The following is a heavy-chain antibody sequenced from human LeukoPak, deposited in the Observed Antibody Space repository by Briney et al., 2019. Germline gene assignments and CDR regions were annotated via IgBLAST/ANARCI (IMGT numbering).Heavy chain of an antibody. J-gene: IGHJ5*02. V-gene: IGHV3-30*04. Sequence: GGSLRLSCAASGFTFSSYAMHWVRQAPGKGLEWVAVISCDGSNKYYADSVKGRFTISRDNSKNTLYLQMNSLRAEDTAVYYCARHYRKGVAVGTTHCFDPCGQGTLVTVSS. D-gene: IGHD5-12*01. CDR2: ISCDGSNK. CDR3: ARHYRKGVAVGTTHCFDP. CDR1: GFTFSSYA.